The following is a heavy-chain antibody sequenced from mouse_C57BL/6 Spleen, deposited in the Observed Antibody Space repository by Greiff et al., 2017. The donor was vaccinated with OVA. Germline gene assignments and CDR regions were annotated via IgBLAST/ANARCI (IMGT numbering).Heavy chain of an antibody. CDR1: GYTFTRYW. V-gene: IGHV1-52*01. D-gene: IGHD2-4*01. J-gene: IGHJ3*01. Sequence: QVQLQQPGAELVRPGSSVKLSCKASGYTFTRYWMHWVKQRPIQGLEWIGNIDPSDSETHYNQKFKDKATLTVDKSSSTAYMQLSSLTSEDSAVYYSTRAGTGLRDIFTCWNQGTLVTVSA. CDR3: TRAGTGLRDIFTC. CDR2: IDPSDSET.